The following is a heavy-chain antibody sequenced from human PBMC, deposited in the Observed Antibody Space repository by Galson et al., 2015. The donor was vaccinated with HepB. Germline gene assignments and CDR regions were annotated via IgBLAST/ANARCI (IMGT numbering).Heavy chain of an antibody. CDR1: GDSVSSDNTA. D-gene: IGHD2-15*01. CDR3: ARAQPARGHLHYFDF. J-gene: IGHJ4*02. Sequence: CAISGDSVSSDNTAWNWIRQSPSRGLEGLGRTYYESKWSNDYVASVKSRITINPDTANNQFSLQLNSVTPEDSAVYFCARAQPARGHLHYFDFWGQGTQVTVSS. V-gene: IGHV6-1*01. CDR2: TYYESKWSN.